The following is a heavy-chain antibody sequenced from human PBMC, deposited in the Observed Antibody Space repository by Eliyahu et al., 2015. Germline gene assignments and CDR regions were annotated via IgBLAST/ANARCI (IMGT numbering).Heavy chain of an antibody. Sequence: QVQLQESGPGLVKPSETLSLTXTXXXXSISXGDYXWGWIRQSPGKGLEWIGSIFYSGDTYYSPSLKSRVTISVHMSKNQFSLNLTSVTAADTAVYFCARQWNWNYPDYWGQGTLVTVSS. D-gene: IGHD1-1*01. CDR3: ARQWNWNYPDY. J-gene: IGHJ4*02. V-gene: IGHV4-39*01. CDR2: IFYSGDT. CDR1: XXSISXGDYX.